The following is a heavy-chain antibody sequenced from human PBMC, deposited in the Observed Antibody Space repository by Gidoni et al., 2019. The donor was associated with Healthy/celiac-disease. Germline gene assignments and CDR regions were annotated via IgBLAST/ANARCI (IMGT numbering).Heavy chain of an antibody. CDR2: ISYDGSNK. CDR1: GFTFSSYA. Sequence: QVQLVASGGGVVQPGRSLRLSCAASGFTFSSYAMHWVRQAPGKGLEWVAVISYDGSNKYYADSVKGRFTISRDNSKNTLYLQMNSLRAEDTAVYYCARDWLPSYDYIWGSYYYYGMDVWGQGTTVTVSS. V-gene: IGHV3-30*04. CDR3: ARDWLPSYDYIWGSYYYYGMDV. J-gene: IGHJ6*02. D-gene: IGHD3-16*01.